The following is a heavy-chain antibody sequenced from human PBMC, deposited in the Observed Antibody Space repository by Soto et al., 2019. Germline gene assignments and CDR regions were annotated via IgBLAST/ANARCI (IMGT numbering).Heavy chain of an antibody. V-gene: IGHV1-18*01. CDR3: ARDGVAVVWEDYFDY. CDR2: ISENNGDT. CDR1: GYTFTRYG. J-gene: IGHJ4*02. D-gene: IGHD6-19*01. Sequence: QVQLVQSGAEVKKPGASVKVSCKASGYTFTRYGISWVRQAPGQGLEWMGWISENNGDTNYAQKLQGRVTMTTDRSTSTADMELRSLRSDDTAVYYCARDGVAVVWEDYFDYWGQGTLVTVAS.